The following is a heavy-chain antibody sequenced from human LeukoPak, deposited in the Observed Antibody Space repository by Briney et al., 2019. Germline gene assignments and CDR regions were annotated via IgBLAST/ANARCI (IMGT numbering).Heavy chain of an antibody. V-gene: IGHV4-31*03. CDR1: GGSISSGGYY. D-gene: IGHD6-13*01. Sequence: SETLSLTCTVSGGSISSGGYYWSWIRQHPGKGLEWIGYVYYSGSTYYNPSLKSRVTISVDTSKNQFSLKLSFVTAADTAVYYCARTSSSRYLHFDYWGQGTLVTVSS. CDR3: ARTSSSRYLHFDY. J-gene: IGHJ4*02. CDR2: VYYSGST.